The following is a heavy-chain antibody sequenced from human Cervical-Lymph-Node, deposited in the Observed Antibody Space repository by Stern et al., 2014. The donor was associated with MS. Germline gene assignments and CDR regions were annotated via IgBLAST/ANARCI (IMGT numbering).Heavy chain of an antibody. Sequence: EVQLVQSGTEVKKPGESLKISCKGSGYSFSNYWIGWVRQMPGKGLEWIGHIYPGDSDTRYSPSFQGQVTISADKSINTAYLQWSSLRASDTAIYYCATAPPRGYTYGNFDYWGQGTLVNVSS. J-gene: IGHJ4*02. CDR2: IYPGDSDT. CDR3: ATAPPRGYTYGNFDY. V-gene: IGHV5-51*03. CDR1: GYSFSNYW. D-gene: IGHD5-18*01.